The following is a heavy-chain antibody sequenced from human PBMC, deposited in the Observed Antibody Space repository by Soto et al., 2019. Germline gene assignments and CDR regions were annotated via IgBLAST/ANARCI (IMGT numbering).Heavy chain of an antibody. CDR1: GSAITRYY. Sequence: QVDLVQSGAEVKKPGASVTISCKASGSAITRYYIHWVRQAPGRGLEWMGIINPGGGSASYAQKFQDRVTIDKDTSTGTVYMDLRSLRTEDTVVYYCARDTSGWSLNGLDVWGQGTTVNVSS. J-gene: IGHJ6*02. V-gene: IGHV1-46*01. CDR2: INPGGGSA. D-gene: IGHD6-19*01. CDR3: ARDTSGWSLNGLDV.